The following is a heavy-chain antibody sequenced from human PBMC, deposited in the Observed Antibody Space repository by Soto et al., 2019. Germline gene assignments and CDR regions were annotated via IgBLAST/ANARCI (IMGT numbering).Heavy chain of an antibody. Sequence: VKFSCKASGYTFTSYGIHWVRQAPGQRLEWMGWINAANGDTKYSPKFQGRVTITRDTSASTAYMELSSLRSEDTAVYYCVRRHVSATGIDWFDPWGQGTMVTVYS. CDR2: INAANGDT. CDR1: GYTFTSYG. V-gene: IGHV1-3*01. J-gene: IGHJ5*02. CDR3: VRRHVSATGIDWFDP. D-gene: IGHD6-13*01.